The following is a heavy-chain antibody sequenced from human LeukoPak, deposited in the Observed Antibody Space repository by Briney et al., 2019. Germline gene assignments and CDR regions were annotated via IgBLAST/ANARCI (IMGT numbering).Heavy chain of an antibody. CDR1: GGSISSYY. CDR3: ASLPDYYDSSGYYGYYFDY. CDR2: INHSGST. J-gene: IGHJ4*02. D-gene: IGHD3-22*01. V-gene: IGHV4-34*01. Sequence: SETLSLTCTVSGGSISSYYWSWIRQPAGKGLEWIGEINHSGSTNYNPSLKSRVTISVDTSKNQFSLKLSSVTAADTAVYYCASLPDYYDSSGYYGYYFDYWGQGTLVTVSS.